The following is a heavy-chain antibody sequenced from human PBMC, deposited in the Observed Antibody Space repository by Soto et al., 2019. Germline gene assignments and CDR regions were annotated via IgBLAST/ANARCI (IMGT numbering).Heavy chain of an antibody. V-gene: IGHV3-23*01. Sequence: EVQLLESGGGLVQPGGSLRLSCVASGFTFSAYNMMWVRQAPGKGLEWVALISGDGAITYYADSVKGRFAIFRDNSKNTLYLQMNSLRAEDTAVYYCAKYGRGEWLRYYFDYWGQGTLVTVSS. CDR3: AKYGRGEWLRYYFDY. D-gene: IGHD5-12*01. J-gene: IGHJ4*02. CDR2: ISGDGAIT. CDR1: GFTFSAYN.